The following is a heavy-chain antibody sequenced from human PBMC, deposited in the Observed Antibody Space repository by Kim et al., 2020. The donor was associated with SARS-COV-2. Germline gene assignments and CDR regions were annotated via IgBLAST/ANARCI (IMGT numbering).Heavy chain of an antibody. CDR1: GYTLTELS. J-gene: IGHJ4*02. Sequence: ASVKVSCKVSGYTLTELSMHWVRQAPGKGLEWMGGFDPEDGETIYAQKFQGRVTMTEDTSTDTAYMELSSLRSEDTAVYYCATLRYFDWLLHFDYWGQGTLVTVSS. D-gene: IGHD3-9*01. CDR3: ATLRYFDWLLHFDY. V-gene: IGHV1-24*01. CDR2: FDPEDGET.